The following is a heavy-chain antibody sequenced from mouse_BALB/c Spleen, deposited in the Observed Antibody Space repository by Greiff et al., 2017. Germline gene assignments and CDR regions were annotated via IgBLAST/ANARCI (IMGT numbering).Heavy chain of an antibody. D-gene: IGHD1-1*01. V-gene: IGHV1-54*01. CDR1: GYAFTNYL. Sequence: QVQLQQSGAELVRPGTSVKVSCKASGYAFTNYLIEWVKQRPGQGLEWIGVINPGSGGTNYNEKFKGKATLTADKSSSTAYMQLSSPTSEDSAVYYCARRYYYGSSYAMDYWGQGTSVTVSS. J-gene: IGHJ4*01. CDR2: INPGSGGT. CDR3: ARRYYYGSSYAMDY.